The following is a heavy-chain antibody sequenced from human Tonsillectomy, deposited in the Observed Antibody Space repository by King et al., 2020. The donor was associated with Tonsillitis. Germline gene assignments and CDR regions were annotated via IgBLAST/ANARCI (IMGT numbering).Heavy chain of an antibody. V-gene: IGHV3-49*04. CDR2: IRSKAYGGTK. D-gene: IGHD1-26*01. CDR3: TRDLSVGVGGGTYFFDY. J-gene: IGHJ4*02. CDR1: GFTFADYA. Sequence: VQLVESGGGLVQPGRSLRLSCTASGFTFADYAMSWVRQAPGKGLEWVGFIRSKAYGGTKEYAASVKGRFSISRDDSKSIAYLQMNSLKTEDTAVYYCTRDLSVGVGGGTYFFDYWGQGALVTVSS.